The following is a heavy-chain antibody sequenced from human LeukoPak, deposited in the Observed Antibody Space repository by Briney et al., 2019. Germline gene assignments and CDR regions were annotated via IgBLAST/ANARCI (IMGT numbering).Heavy chain of an antibody. Sequence: GGSLRLSCAASGFSFSVYEMHWVRQAPGKGLEWISAISSSGTTTYYADSVKGRFTISRDNAKNSLYLQMNSLRAEDTAVYYCTNLTVATNFDSWGQGTLVTVSS. CDR1: GFSFSVYE. CDR3: TNLTVATNFDS. D-gene: IGHD5-12*01. J-gene: IGHJ4*02. V-gene: IGHV3-48*03. CDR2: ISSSGTTT.